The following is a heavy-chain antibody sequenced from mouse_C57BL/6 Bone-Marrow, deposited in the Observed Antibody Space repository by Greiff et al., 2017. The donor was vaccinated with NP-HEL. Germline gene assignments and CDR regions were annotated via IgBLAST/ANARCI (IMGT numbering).Heavy chain of an antibody. CDR1: GYTFTSYW. CDR3: ARYGYDKIYFDY. J-gene: IGHJ2*01. Sequence: VQLQQPGAELVMPGASVKLSCKASGYTFTSYWMHWVKQRPGQGLEWIGEIDPSDSYTNYNQKFKGKSTLTVDKSSSTAYMQLSSLTSEDSAVYYCARYGYDKIYFDYWGQGTTLTVSS. V-gene: IGHV1-69*01. D-gene: IGHD2-2*01. CDR2: IDPSDSYT.